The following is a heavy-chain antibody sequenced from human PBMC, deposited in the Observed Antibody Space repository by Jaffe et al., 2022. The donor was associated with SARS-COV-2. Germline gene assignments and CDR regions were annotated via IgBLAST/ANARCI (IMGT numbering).Heavy chain of an antibody. D-gene: IGHD3-9*01. CDR1: GGSFSGYY. Sequence: QVQLQQWGAGLLKPSETLSLTCAVYGGSFSGYYWGWIRQPPGEGLEWIGEIHHSGSTNSNPSLKSRVTLSVDTAKNQFSLKLSSVTAADTAVYYCARHSVIESPNLFDNSFYYMDVWGEGTTATVSS. V-gene: IGHV4-34*01. J-gene: IGHJ6*03. CDR3: ARHSVIESPNLFDNSFYYMDV. CDR2: IHHSGST.